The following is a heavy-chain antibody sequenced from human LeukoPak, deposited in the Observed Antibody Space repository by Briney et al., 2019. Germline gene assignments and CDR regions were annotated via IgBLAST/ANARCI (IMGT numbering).Heavy chain of an antibody. J-gene: IGHJ4*02. CDR1: GYSFTSYW. CDR3: AREGSYYYDSSGYLFDY. V-gene: IGHV5-51*01. CDR2: IYPGDSDT. Sequence: GESLKIPCKGSGYSFTSYWIGWVRQMPGKGLEWMGIIYPGDSDTRYSPSFQGQVTIPADKSISTAYLQWSSLKASDTAMYYCAREGSYYYDSSGYLFDYWGQGTLVTVSS. D-gene: IGHD3-22*01.